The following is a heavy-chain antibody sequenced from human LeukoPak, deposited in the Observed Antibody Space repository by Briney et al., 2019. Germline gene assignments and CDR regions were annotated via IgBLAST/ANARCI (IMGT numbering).Heavy chain of an antibody. CDR1: GGSINSTNW. CDR2: MYQSGNT. Sequence: PSETLSLTCAVSGGSINSTNWWSWVRQPPGKGLEWIGEMYQSGNTRYNPSLKSRVTISADKSKNQFSLKVSSVTAADTAVYYCARVDTAMAYYFDYWGQGTLVTVSS. J-gene: IGHJ4*02. D-gene: IGHD5-18*01. CDR3: ARVDTAMAYYFDY. V-gene: IGHV4-4*02.